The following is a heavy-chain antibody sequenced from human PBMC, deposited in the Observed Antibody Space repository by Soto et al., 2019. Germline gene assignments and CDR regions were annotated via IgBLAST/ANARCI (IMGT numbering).Heavy chain of an antibody. D-gene: IGHD6-19*01. CDR1: GFTFSSYW. CDR2: INSDGSST. V-gene: IGHV3-74*01. CDR3: ARDGYSSGFDY. J-gene: IGHJ4*02. Sequence: GGSQRLSCAASGFTFSSYWRHWVRQAPGKGLVWVSRINSDGSSTSYADSVKGRFTISRDNAKNSLYLQMDSLRAEDTAVYYCARDGYSSGFDYWGQGTMVTVSS.